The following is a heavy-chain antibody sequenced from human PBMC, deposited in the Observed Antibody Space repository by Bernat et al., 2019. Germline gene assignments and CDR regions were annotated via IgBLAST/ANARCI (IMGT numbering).Heavy chain of an antibody. CDR1: GFSFSGYA. CDR3: AKGPEKGSSDI. J-gene: IGHJ3*02. CDR2: ISGGGGST. Sequence: EVQLLESGGGLVQPGGSLRLSCAASGFSFSGYAMSWVRQAPGKGLEWVSGISGGGGSTYHADSVKGRITISRDNFKNTLYLQVNSLRAEDTAVYYCAKGPEKGSSDIWGQGTMVTVSS. V-gene: IGHV3-23*01.